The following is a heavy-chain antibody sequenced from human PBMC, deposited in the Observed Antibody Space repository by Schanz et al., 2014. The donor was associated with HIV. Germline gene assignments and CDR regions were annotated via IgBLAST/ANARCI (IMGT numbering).Heavy chain of an antibody. V-gene: IGHV3-13*04. CDR1: EFTFRNYD. J-gene: IGHJ5*02. Sequence: VQLVESGGGLVQPGGSLRLSCAASEFTFRNYDMHWVRQTPGKGLEWGSGISIAGDTYYPDSVKGRFTISRENAKNTLFLQMNSLRVEDTALYYCARDPNTQAWFDPWGQGTLVIVSS. CDR3: ARDPNTQAWFDP. D-gene: IGHD2-2*02. CDR2: ISIAGDT.